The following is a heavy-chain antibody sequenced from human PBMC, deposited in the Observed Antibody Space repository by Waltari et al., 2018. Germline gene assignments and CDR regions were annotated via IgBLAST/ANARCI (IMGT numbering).Heavy chain of an antibody. CDR2: IIPIFGTA. J-gene: IGHJ6*02. D-gene: IGHD6-19*01. V-gene: IGHV1-69*13. CDR1: GGTFSSYA. CDR3: ARDRIAVAGTPYYYYGMDV. Sequence: QVQLVQSGAEVQKPGSSVKVSCQASGGTFSSYAISWVRPPPGQGLEWMGGIIPIFGTANYAQKFQGRVTITADESTSTAYMELSSLRSEDTAVYYCARDRIAVAGTPYYYYGMDVWGQGTTVTVSS.